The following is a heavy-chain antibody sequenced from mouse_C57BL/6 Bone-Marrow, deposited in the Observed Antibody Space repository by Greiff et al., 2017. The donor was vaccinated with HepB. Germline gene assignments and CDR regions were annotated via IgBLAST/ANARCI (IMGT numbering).Heavy chain of an antibody. Sequence: EVKVVESGGGLVQSGRSLRLSCATSGFTFSDFYMEWVRQAPGKGLEWIAASRNKANDYTTEYSASVKGRFIVSRDTSQSILYLQMNALRAEDTAIYYCARDAYGSSLYYAMDYWGQGTSVTVSS. CDR1: GFTFSDFY. V-gene: IGHV7-1*01. CDR3: ARDAYGSSLYYAMDY. J-gene: IGHJ4*01. D-gene: IGHD1-1*01. CDR2: SRNKANDYTT.